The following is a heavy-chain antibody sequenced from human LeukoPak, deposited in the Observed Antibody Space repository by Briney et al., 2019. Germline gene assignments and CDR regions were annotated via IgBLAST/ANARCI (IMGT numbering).Heavy chain of an antibody. CDR2: IYYSGST. J-gene: IGHJ6*02. V-gene: IGHV4-39*01. CDR3: ARHGGATILRGSSYGMDV. Sequence: SETLSLTCTVSGGSISSSSYYWGWIRQPPGKGLEWIGSIYYSGSTYYNPSLKSRVTISVDTSKNQFSLKLSSVTAADTAVYYCARHGGATILRGSSYGMDVWGQGTTVTVSS. D-gene: IGHD1-26*01. CDR1: GGSISSSSYY.